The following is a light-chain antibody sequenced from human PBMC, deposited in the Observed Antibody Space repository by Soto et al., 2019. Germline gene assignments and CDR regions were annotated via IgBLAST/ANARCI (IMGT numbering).Light chain of an antibody. Sequence: DIQMTQSPSSLSASVGDRVTITCRASQSISSYLNWYQQKPGKAPKLLIYAASRLQSGVPSRFSGSGSGTDFTLNISSLQPEDFAAYYCQQSYTTTPSFGQGTKLEIK. V-gene: IGKV1-39*01. J-gene: IGKJ2*01. CDR3: QQSYTTTPS. CDR2: AAS. CDR1: QSISSY.